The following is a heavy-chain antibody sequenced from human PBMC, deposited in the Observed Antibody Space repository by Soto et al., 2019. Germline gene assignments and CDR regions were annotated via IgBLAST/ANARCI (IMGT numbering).Heavy chain of an antibody. D-gene: IGHD6-19*01. V-gene: IGHV4-4*02. Sequence: QVQLQESGPGLMKPSATLSLTCAVSGGSISTNWWSWVRQPPGKGLEWIGEIYHSGRTNYNPSLMNRATVSMDKSQNLLSLNLNSVTAADTAVYYCARHIAVSGTRGFDFWGQGTLVTVSS. CDR2: IYHSGRT. CDR1: GGSISTNW. CDR3: ARHIAVSGTRGFDF. J-gene: IGHJ4*02.